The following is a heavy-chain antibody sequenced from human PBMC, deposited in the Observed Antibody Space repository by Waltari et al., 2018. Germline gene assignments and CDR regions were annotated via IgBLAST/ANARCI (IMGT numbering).Heavy chain of an antibody. CDR3: ARFYCSGGSCSPEDY. CDR1: AGSIRSYY. J-gene: IGHJ4*02. V-gene: IGHV4-59*01. CDR2: INYSGST. Sequence: QVQLQESGPGLVKPSETLSLTCTVSAGSIRSYYWRWIRQSPGKGLEWIGYINYSGSTNYNPSLKSRVTISVDTSKNQFSLKLTSVTAADTAVYYCARFYCSGGSCSPEDYWGQGTLVTVSS. D-gene: IGHD2-15*01.